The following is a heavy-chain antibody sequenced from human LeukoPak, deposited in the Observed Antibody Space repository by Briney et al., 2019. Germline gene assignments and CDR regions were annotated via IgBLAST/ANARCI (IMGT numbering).Heavy chain of an antibody. CDR2: IYYSGST. V-gene: IGHV4-59*08. CDR3: ARHAKQDAFDI. J-gene: IGHJ3*02. Sequence: MTSETLSLTCTVSGGSISSYYWSWIRQPPGKGLEWIGYIYYSGSTNYNPSLKRRVTISVDTSKNQFSLKLSSVTAADTAVYYCARHAKQDAFDIWGQGTMVTVSS. CDR1: GGSISSYY.